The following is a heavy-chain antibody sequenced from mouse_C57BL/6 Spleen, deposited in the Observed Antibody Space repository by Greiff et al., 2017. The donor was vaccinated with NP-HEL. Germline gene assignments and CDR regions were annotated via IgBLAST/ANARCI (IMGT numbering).Heavy chain of an antibody. V-gene: IGHV1-64*01. D-gene: IGHD1-1*01. CDR2: IHPNSGST. CDR3: ARSRGVATFDY. J-gene: IGHJ2*01. Sequence: QVQLQQPGAELVKPGASVKLSCKASGYTFTSYWMHWVKQRPGQGLEWIGMIHPNSGSTNYNEKFKSKATLTVDKSSSTAYMQLSSLTSEDSAVYYCARSRGVATFDYWGQGTTLTVSS. CDR1: GYTFTSYW.